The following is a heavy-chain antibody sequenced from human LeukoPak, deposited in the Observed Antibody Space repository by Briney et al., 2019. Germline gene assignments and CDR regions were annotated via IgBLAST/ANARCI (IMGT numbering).Heavy chain of an antibody. V-gene: IGHV3-21*01. CDR3: ARDLRPPFTIFGVVMYHGMDV. Sequence: GGSLRLSCAASGFTFSSYSMNWVRQAPGKGLEWVSSISSSSSYIYYADSVKGRFTISRDNAKNSLYLQMNSLRAEDTAVYYCARDLRPPFTIFGVVMYHGMDVWGQGTTVTVSS. J-gene: IGHJ6*02. CDR2: ISSSSSYI. CDR1: GFTFSSYS. D-gene: IGHD3-3*01.